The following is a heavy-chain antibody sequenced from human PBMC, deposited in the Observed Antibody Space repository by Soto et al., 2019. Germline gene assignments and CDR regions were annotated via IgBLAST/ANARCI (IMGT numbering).Heavy chain of an antibody. V-gene: IGHV6-1*01. CDR2: TYYRSKWYN. CDR1: GDSVSSNSAA. D-gene: IGHD2-2*02. J-gene: IGHJ6*02. CDR3: ARDPSYCRSTSCYTGGMDV. Sequence: PSQTLSLTCAISGDSVSSNSAAWNWIRQSPSRGLEWLGRTYYRSKWYNDYAVSVKSRITINPDTSKNQFSLQLNSVTPEDTAVYYCARDPSYCRSTSCYTGGMDVWGQGTTVTVSS.